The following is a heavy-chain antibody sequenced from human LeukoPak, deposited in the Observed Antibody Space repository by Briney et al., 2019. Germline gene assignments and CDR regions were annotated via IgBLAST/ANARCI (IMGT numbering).Heavy chain of an antibody. J-gene: IGHJ6*02. Sequence: PSETLSLTCTVSGGSISSYYWSWIRQPPGKGLEWIGYIYTSGSTNYNPALKSRVTMSVDTSKNQFSLKLSSVTAADTAVYYCAREGSSWIYYYYYGMDVWGQGTTVTVSS. CDR1: GGSISSYY. V-gene: IGHV4-4*09. CDR3: AREGSSWIYYYYYGMDV. D-gene: IGHD6-13*01. CDR2: IYTSGST.